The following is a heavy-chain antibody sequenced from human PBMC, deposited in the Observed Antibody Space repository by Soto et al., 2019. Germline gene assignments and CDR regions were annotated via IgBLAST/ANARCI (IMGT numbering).Heavy chain of an antibody. CDR2: ISYDGSNK. Sequence: VQLVESGGGVVQPGRSLRLSCAASGFTFSSYAMHWVRQAPGKGLEWVAVISYDGSNKYYADSVKGRFTISRDNSKNTLYLQMNSLRAEDTAVYYCARDGWNGFDPWGQGTLVTVSS. D-gene: IGHD1-1*01. J-gene: IGHJ5*02. CDR1: GFTFSSYA. V-gene: IGHV3-30-3*01. CDR3: ARDGWNGFDP.